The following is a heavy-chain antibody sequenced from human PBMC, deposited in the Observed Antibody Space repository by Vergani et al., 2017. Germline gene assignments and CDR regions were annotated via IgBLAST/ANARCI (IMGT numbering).Heavy chain of an antibody. Sequence: QVQLQESGPGLVKPSQTLSLTCTVSGGSINSGGYYWSWIRQHPGEGLEWIGYIYYSGSTYYNPSLKSRVIISADTSKNQFSLKLSSVTAADTAVYYCARDVLAGRYWYFDLWGRGTLVTVSS. CDR2: IYYSGST. D-gene: IGHD7-27*01. CDR1: GGSINSGGYY. J-gene: IGHJ2*01. CDR3: ARDVLAGRYWYFDL. V-gene: IGHV4-31*03.